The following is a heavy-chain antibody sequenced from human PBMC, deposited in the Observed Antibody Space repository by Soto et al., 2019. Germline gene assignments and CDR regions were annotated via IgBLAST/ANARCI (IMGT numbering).Heavy chain of an antibody. CDR3: AREEKIRFLEWFCSV. D-gene: IGHD3-3*01. CDR2: IYTSGST. J-gene: IGHJ6*02. V-gene: IGHV4-4*07. Sequence: KTSETLSLTCTVSGGSISSYYWSWIRQPAGKGLEWIGRIYTSGSTNYNPSLKSRVTMSVDTSKNQFSLKLSSVTAADTAVYYCAREEKIRFLEWFCSVWGQGTTVTVSS. CDR1: GGSISSYY.